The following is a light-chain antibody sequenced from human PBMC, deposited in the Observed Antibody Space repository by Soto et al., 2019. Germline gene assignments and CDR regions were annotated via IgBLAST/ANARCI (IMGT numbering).Light chain of an antibody. Sequence: DIVMTQSPDSLAVSLGERATINCKSSQSVLYSSNNKNYLAWYQQKPGQPPKLLIYWASTRESGVPDRFSGSGSGTYFTLTISSLQAEDVAVYYCQKYYSTPSFGGGTKVEIK. CDR2: WAS. CDR1: QSVLYSSNNKNY. CDR3: QKYYSTPS. V-gene: IGKV4-1*01. J-gene: IGKJ4*01.